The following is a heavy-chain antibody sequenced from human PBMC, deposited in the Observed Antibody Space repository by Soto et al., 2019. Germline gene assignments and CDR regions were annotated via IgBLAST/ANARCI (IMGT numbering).Heavy chain of an antibody. V-gene: IGHV3-30-3*01. CDR2: ISYDGSDK. CDR3: ANPRRIATTEAFDS. D-gene: IGHD6-13*01. CDR1: GFTFSAYA. Sequence: QVQLVESGGGVVQPGRSLTLSCAASGFTFSAYAMDWVRQAPGKGLEWVALISYDGSDKYYADSVKGRFTISRDNSKKTLHLQMNSLRAEDTAVYYCANPRRIATTEAFDSWGQGALVTVSS. J-gene: IGHJ4*02.